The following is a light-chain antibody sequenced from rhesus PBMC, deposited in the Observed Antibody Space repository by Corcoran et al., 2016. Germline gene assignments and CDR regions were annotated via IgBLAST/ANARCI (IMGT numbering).Light chain of an antibody. J-gene: IGKJ4*01. CDR1: QGISKY. Sequence: DIQMTQSPSSLSASVGDTVTITCQASQGISKYLAWYQQKPGKAPKLLIYDASTLHSGVPSRFSGSGSGTEFTLTISSLQPEYFATYYCQQHNSYPLTFGGGTKVELK. CDR3: QQHNSYPLT. V-gene: IGKV1-25*01. CDR2: DAS.